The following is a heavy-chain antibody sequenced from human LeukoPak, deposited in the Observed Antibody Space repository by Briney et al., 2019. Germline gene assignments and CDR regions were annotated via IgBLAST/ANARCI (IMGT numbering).Heavy chain of an antibody. CDR2: IYYSKNT. CDR1: GGSISSSSAY. D-gene: IGHD5-18*01. J-gene: IGHJ4*02. V-gene: IGHV4-39*01. CDR3: VSPRGYSYGYFDY. Sequence: PSETLSLTCTVSGGSISSSSAYWGWIRQPPGKGLEWIGSIYYSKNTYYNPSLKSRVTISADTSKNQFSLTLGSVSATDTAVYYCVSPRGYSYGYFDYWGQGTLVTVSS.